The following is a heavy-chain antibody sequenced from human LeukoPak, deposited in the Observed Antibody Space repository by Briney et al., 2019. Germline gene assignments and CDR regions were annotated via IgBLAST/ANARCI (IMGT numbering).Heavy chain of an antibody. J-gene: IGHJ4*02. Sequence: PSETLSLTCTVSGGSISSYYWSWIRQPPGKGLEWIGYIYYSGSTNYNPSLKSRVTISVDTSKNQFSLKLSSVTAADTALYYCAGGGTTTLYDYWGQGTLVTVSS. CDR3: AGGGTTTLYDY. CDR1: GGSISSYY. CDR2: IYYSGST. D-gene: IGHD1-26*01. V-gene: IGHV4-59*01.